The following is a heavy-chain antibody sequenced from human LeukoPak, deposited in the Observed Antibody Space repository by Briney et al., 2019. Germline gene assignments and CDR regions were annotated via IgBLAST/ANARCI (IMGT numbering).Heavy chain of an antibody. D-gene: IGHD4-17*01. J-gene: IGHJ4*02. CDR1: GFTFSSYA. V-gene: IGHV3-23*01. CDR2: IRGSGGST. Sequence: PGGSLRLSCAASGFTFSSYAMSWVRQAPGKGLEWVSAIRGSGGSTYYADSVKGRFTISRDNSKNTLYLQMNSLRAEGTAVYYCAKVPTSNGDYADYFDYWGQGTLVTVSS. CDR3: AKVPTSNGDYADYFDY.